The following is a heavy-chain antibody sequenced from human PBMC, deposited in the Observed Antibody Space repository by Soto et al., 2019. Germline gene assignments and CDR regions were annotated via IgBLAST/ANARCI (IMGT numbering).Heavy chain of an antibody. CDR2: INAGNGNT. CDR1: GYTFTSYA. V-gene: IGHV1-3*01. J-gene: IGHJ6*02. CDR3: ARAVATTHYYYYYGMDV. Sequence: GASVKVSCKASGYTFTSYAMHWVRQAPGQRLGWMGWINAGNGNTKYSPKFQGRVTITRDTSASTAYMELSRLRSEDTAVYYCARAVATTHYYYYYGMDVWGQGTTVTVSS. D-gene: IGHD5-12*01.